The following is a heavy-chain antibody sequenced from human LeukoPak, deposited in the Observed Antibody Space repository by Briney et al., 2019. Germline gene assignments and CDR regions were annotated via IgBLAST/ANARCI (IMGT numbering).Heavy chain of an antibody. CDR3: AKIRSGYALFDY. CDR2: ITYSSGNT. J-gene: IGHJ4*02. V-gene: IGHV3-23*01. D-gene: IGHD5-12*01. CDR1: GFTLSSYS. Sequence: GGSLRLSCAASGFTLSSYSMNWVRQAPGKGLEWVSSITYSSGNTYYSDSVKGRFTISRDNSKNTLYLQMDSLRADDTAVYYCAKIRSGYALFDYWGQGTLVTVSS.